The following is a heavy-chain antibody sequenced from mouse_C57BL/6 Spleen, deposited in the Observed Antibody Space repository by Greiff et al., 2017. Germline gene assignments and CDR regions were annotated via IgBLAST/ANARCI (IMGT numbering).Heavy chain of an antibody. CDR2: ISYDGSN. D-gene: IGHD2-1*01. J-gene: IGHJ1*03. CDR3: ARDPIYYGNVYWYFDV. CDR1: GYSITSGYY. V-gene: IGHV3-6*01. Sequence: EVKLQESGPGLVKPSQSLSLTCSVTGYSITSGYYWNWIRQFPGNKLEWMGYISYDGSNNYNPSLKNRISITRDTSKNQFFLKLNSVTTEDTATYYCARDPIYYGNVYWYFDVWGTGTTVTVSS.